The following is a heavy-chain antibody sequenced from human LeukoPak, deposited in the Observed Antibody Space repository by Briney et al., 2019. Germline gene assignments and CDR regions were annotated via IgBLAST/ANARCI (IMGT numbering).Heavy chain of an antibody. CDR3: ARGLGPMSPSLDY. Sequence: SETLSLTCAVSGESFSYNYWTWVRQPPGKGLEWIGDINHSGRVNYRPSLKSRVTILADTSKSQFSLKLNAVTAADTAVYYCARGLGPMSPSLDYWGQGSLVTVSS. V-gene: IGHV4-34*01. J-gene: IGHJ4*02. D-gene: IGHD3-22*01. CDR1: GESFSYNY. CDR2: INHSGRV.